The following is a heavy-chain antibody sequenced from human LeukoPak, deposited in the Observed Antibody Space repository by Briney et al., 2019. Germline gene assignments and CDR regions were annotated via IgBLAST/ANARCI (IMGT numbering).Heavy chain of an antibody. CDR1: GFTFSSFW. V-gene: IGHV3-7*01. CDR2: IKQDGSEK. CDR3: ARDSSGYLFDY. D-gene: IGHD3-22*01. Sequence: PGGSLRLSCAASGFTFSSFWMSWVGQAPGQGLEWVANIKQDGSEKYYVDSVKGRFTISRDNAKNSLYLQMNSLRAEDTAVYYCARDSSGYLFDYWGQGTLVTVSS. J-gene: IGHJ4*02.